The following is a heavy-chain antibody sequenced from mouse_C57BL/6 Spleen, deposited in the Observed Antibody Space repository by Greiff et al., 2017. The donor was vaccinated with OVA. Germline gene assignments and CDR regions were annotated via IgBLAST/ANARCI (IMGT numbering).Heavy chain of an antibody. CDR3: ASHDGYYGWYFDV. CDR2: INPNNGGT. CDR1: GYTFTDYY. Sequence: EVKLQQSGPELVKPGASVKISCKASGYTFTDYYMNWVKQSHGKSLEWIGDINPNNGGTSYNQKFKGKATWTVDKSSSTAYMELRSLTSEDSAVYYCASHDGYYGWYFDVWGTGTTVTVSS. V-gene: IGHV1-26*01. D-gene: IGHD2-3*01. J-gene: IGHJ1*03.